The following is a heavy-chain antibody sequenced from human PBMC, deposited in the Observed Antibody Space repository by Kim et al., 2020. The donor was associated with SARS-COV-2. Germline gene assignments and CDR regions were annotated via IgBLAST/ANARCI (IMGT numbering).Heavy chain of an antibody. V-gene: IGHV4-39*01. Sequence: SETLSLTCTVSGDSMNTNRYYWAWIRQAPGKGLEYIGRVFYSGTTNYNPSLKSRVTISVDTSQNQFSLRLTSVTAADTALYYCARQVATAACFDPWCQG. CDR3: ARQVATAACFDP. J-gene: IGHJ5*02. D-gene: IGHD6-13*01. CDR2: VFYSGTT. CDR1: GDSMNTNRYY.